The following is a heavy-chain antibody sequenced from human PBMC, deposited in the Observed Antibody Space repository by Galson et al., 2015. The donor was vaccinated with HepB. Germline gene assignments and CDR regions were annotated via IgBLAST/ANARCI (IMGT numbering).Heavy chain of an antibody. J-gene: IGHJ4*02. CDR3: ARGFIAAAGRSIDY. Sequence: SLRLSCAASGFTFSSYAMHWVRQAPGKGLEWVAVISYDGSNKYYADSVKGRFTISRDNSKNTLYLQMNSLRAEDTAVYYCARGFIAAAGRSIDYWGQGTLVTVSS. V-gene: IGHV3-30*04. CDR2: ISYDGSNK. CDR1: GFTFSSYA. D-gene: IGHD6-13*01.